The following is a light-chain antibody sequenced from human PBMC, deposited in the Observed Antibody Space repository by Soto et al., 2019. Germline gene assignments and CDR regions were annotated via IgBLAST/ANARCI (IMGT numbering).Light chain of an antibody. J-gene: IGKJ1*01. CDR1: QSVSWW. CDR2: DAS. Sequence: DLPMTQSPSTPSVSVGDGVPITCRASQSVSWWLAWYQQKPGKGPKLLIYDASSLQSGVPSRFSGSGSGTDFTLTISGLEPEDFALYYCLQRTNWPTWTVGQGTKVDI. CDR3: LQRTNWPTWT. V-gene: IGKV1-5*01.